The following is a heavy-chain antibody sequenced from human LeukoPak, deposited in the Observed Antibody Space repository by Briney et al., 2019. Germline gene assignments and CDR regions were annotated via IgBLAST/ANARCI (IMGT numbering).Heavy chain of an antibody. V-gene: IGHV3-30-3*01. CDR1: GFTFSSYA. Sequence: GRSLRLSCAASGFTFSSYAMHWVRQAPGKGLEWVAVISYDGSNKYYADSVKGRFTISREDSKNTLYLQMNSLRAEDTAVYYCARDHWVGARGDYFDYWGQGTLVTVSS. CDR2: ISYDGSNK. CDR3: ARDHWVGARGDYFDY. D-gene: IGHD1-26*01. J-gene: IGHJ4*02.